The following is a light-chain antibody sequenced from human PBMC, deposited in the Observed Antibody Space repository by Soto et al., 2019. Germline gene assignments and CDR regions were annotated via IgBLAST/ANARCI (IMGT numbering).Light chain of an antibody. CDR3: QQYHVFSWT. CDR2: KAS. Sequence: DIQLTLSPSTLSASVGDRVTVTCRASQTIITWLAWYQQKPGKAPKLLIYKASTLQSGVPSRFSGSGSGTEFTLTINSLQPDDSATYYCQQYHVFSWTFGQGTKVEIE. J-gene: IGKJ1*01. V-gene: IGKV1-5*03. CDR1: QTIITW.